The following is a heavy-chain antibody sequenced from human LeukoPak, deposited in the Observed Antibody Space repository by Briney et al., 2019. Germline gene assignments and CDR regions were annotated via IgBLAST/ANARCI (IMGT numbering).Heavy chain of an antibody. V-gene: IGHV1-3*01. D-gene: IGHD6-6*01. CDR1: GYTFTGYY. Sequence: ASVKVSCKASGYTFTGYYMHWVRQAPGQRLEWMGWINAGNGNTKYSQKFQGRVTITRDTSASTAYMELSSLRSEDTAVYYCARAWYSSSSLAYWGQGTLVTVSS. CDR2: INAGNGNT. CDR3: ARAWYSSSSLAY. J-gene: IGHJ4*02.